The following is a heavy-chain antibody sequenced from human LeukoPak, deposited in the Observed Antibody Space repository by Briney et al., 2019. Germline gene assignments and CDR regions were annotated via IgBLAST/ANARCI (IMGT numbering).Heavy chain of an antibody. CDR1: RFTLSDSY. J-gene: IGHJ4*02. CDR3: ARDDSSGYYPH. V-gene: IGHV3-11*01. CDR2: NSRSGSTR. D-gene: IGHD3-22*01. Sequence: GGSLRLSRAPSRFTLSDSYMSWIRQAPGKGVGWVSYNSRSGSTRYDADSVKGRFTISRDNDKNSRYLQMKSQRAEDTAVYYSARDDSSGYYPHWGQGTLVTVSS.